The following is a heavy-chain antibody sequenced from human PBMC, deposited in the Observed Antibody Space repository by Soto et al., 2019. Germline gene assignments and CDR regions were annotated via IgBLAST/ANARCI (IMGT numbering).Heavy chain of an antibody. CDR1: GFTFRSYA. CDR2: ISGSGGST. D-gene: IGHD2-8*01. V-gene: IGHV3-23*01. Sequence: GGSLRLSCAASGFTFRSYAMSWVRQAPGKGLEWVSAISGSGGSTYYADSVKGRFTISRDNSKNTLYLQMNSLRAEDTAVYYCLKNLMVYAIPPEGFDIWGQGTMGTVSS. CDR3: LKNLMVYAIPPEGFDI. J-gene: IGHJ3*02.